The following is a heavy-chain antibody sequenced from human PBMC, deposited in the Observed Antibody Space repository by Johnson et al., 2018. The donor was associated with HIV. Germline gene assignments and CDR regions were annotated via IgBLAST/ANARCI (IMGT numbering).Heavy chain of an antibody. Sequence: QVQLVESGGGVVQPGRSLRLSCAASGFTFSSYGMHWVRQAPGKGLEWVAVISYDGGNIYYADSVRGRFTISRDNSNNTLYLQMNSLRPEDTAVYNCALLRFLDWLLPGEAFDIWGQGTMVTVSS. D-gene: IGHD3-3*01. CDR3: ALLRFLDWLLPGEAFDI. V-gene: IGHV3-30*03. J-gene: IGHJ3*02. CDR1: GFTFSSYG. CDR2: ISYDGGNI.